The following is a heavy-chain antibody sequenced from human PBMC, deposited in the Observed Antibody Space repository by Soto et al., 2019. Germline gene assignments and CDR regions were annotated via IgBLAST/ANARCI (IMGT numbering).Heavy chain of an antibody. CDR1: GFTFDDYA. J-gene: IGHJ3*02. Sequence: GGSLRLSCAASGFTFDDYAMHWVRQAPGKGLEWVSGISWNSGSIGYADSVKGRFTISRDNAKNSLYLQMNSLRAEDTALYYCAKDMRWQQANAFDIWGQGTMVTVSS. D-gene: IGHD6-13*01. CDR2: ISWNSGSI. V-gene: IGHV3-9*01. CDR3: AKDMRWQQANAFDI.